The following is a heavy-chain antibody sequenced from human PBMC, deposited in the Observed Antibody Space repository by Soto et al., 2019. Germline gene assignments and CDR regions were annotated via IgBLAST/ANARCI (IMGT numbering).Heavy chain of an antibody. CDR1: GYTFTSYG. V-gene: IGHV1-18*01. Sequence: ASVKVSCKASGYTFTSYGISWVRQAPGQGLEWMGWISAYNGNTNYAQKLQGRVTMTTDTSTSTAYMELRSLRSDDTAVYYCARDWAAAGDNDLTFDYWGQGTLVTVSS. CDR2: ISAYNGNT. J-gene: IGHJ4*02. CDR3: ARDWAAAGDNDLTFDY. D-gene: IGHD6-13*01.